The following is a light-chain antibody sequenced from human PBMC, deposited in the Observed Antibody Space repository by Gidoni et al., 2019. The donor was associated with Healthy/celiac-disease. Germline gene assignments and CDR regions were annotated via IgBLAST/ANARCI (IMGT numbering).Light chain of an antibody. CDR1: QSVSSY. J-gene: IGKJ3*01. CDR3: QQRSNWPPFT. V-gene: IGKV3-11*01. Sequence: EIVLTHSPATLSLSPGERATLSCRASQSVSSYLAWYQQKPGQAPRLLIYDASNRAPGIPARFSGSGSGTDFTLTISSLEPEDFAGYYCQQRSNWPPFTFGPGTKVDIK. CDR2: DAS.